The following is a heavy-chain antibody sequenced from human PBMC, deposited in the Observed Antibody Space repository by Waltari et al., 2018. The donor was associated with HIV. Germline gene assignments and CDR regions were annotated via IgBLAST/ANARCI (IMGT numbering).Heavy chain of an antibody. D-gene: IGHD6-19*01. CDR3: AKDVTSGPGRGLIDY. V-gene: IGHV3-43D*03. J-gene: IGHJ4*02. CDR1: GFTFDDYA. CDR2: ISWDGDTT. Sequence: EVQLVESGGVVVQPGGSLRLACAASGFTFDDYAMHWVRQAPGKGVWWVALISWDGDTTYYVDSGKGRFTISRDNSETSLYLQMNSLRAEDTAFYYCAKDVTSGPGRGLIDYWGQGTLVTVSS.